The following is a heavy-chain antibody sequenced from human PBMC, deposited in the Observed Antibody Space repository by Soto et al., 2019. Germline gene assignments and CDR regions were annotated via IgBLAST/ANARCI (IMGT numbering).Heavy chain of an antibody. CDR1: GYTFTGYY. D-gene: IGHD6-19*01. J-gene: IGHJ4*02. CDR3: ARAHMWGVAGQRLEDD. Sequence: QVQLVQSGAEVKKPGASVKVSCKASGYTFTGYYMHWVRQAPGQGLEWMGWINPNSGGTNYAQKFQGRVTMTRHTSIRTAYMELSRLRSDDKAVYYCARAHMWGVAGQRLEDDWGQGPLVTVSS. CDR2: INPNSGGT. V-gene: IGHV1-2*02.